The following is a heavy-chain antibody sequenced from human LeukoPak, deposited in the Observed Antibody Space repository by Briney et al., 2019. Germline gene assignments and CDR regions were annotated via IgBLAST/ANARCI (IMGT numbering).Heavy chain of an antibody. CDR3: ARGYYYDSSGYYA. J-gene: IGHJ5*02. V-gene: IGHV1-18*01. CDR1: GYTFTNYG. D-gene: IGHD3-22*01. CDR2: ISTYNGNT. Sequence: GASVKVSCKASGYTFTNYGISWVRQAPGQGPEWMGWISTYNGNTNYAQKLQDRVTMTTDTSTSTAYMELSRLRSDDTAVYYCARGYYYDSSGYYAWGQGTLVTVSS.